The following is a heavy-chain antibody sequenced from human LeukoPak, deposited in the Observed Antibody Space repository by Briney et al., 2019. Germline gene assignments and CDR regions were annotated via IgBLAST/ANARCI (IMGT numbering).Heavy chain of an antibody. D-gene: IGHD2-21*02. V-gene: IGHV3-74*01. CDR3: AATASYNWFDP. Sequence: GGSLRLSCAASGFTFSSYWMHWVRHAPGKGLVWVSRINSDGSSTSYADSVKGRFTISRDNAKNTLYLQMNSLRAEDTAVYYCAATASYNWFDPWGQGTLVTVSS. J-gene: IGHJ5*02. CDR2: INSDGSST. CDR1: GFTFSSYW.